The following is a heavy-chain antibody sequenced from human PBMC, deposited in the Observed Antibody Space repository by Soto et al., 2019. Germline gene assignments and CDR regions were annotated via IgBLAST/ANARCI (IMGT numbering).Heavy chain of an antibody. Sequence: GGSLRLSCAASGFTFSSYARSRVRQAPGKGLEWVSSISGSGGSTYYVDSVKGRFTISRDNSKNTLYQQMNGLRDDDTAVYSCARVGRGFCSSNTCYTAGLDLWAQGTVVTVSS. CDR3: ARVGRGFCSSNTCYTAGLDL. CDR1: GFTFSSYA. V-gene: IGHV3-23*01. D-gene: IGHD2-2*01. J-gene: IGHJ3*01. CDR2: ISGSGGST.